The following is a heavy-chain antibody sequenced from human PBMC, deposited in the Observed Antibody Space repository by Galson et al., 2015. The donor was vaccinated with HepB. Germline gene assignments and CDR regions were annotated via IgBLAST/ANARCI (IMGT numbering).Heavy chain of an antibody. CDR3: ARDHHYDGMDV. J-gene: IGHJ6*02. D-gene: IGHD3-10*01. Sequence: SLRLSCAASGFTVSSNYMSWVRQAPGKGLEWVSVIYSGGSTYYADSVKGRFTISRDNSKNTLYLQMNSLRAEDTAVYYCARDHHYDGMDVWGQGTTVTVSS. CDR2: IYSGGST. CDR1: GFTVSSNY. V-gene: IGHV3-66*02.